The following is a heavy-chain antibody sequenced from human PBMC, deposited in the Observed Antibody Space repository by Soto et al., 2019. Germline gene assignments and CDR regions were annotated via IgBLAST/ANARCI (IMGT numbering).Heavy chain of an antibody. V-gene: IGHV3-9*01. J-gene: IGHJ4*02. CDR1: GFTVDDYA. Sequence: PGGSLSLSCAASGFTVDDYAMHWVRQAPGKGLEWVSGISWNSGSIGYADSVKGRFTISRDNAKNSLYLQMNSLRAEDTALYYCAKDVTMVRGAFDYWGQGTLVTGSS. D-gene: IGHD3-10*01. CDR2: ISWNSGSI. CDR3: AKDVTMVRGAFDY.